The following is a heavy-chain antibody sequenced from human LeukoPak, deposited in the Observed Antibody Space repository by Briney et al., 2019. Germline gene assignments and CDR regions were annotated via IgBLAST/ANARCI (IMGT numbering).Heavy chain of an antibody. V-gene: IGHV3-23*01. CDR3: AKDQGEAYCGGDCYYFDY. D-gene: IGHD2-21*02. J-gene: IGHJ4*02. CDR1: GFTFSNYA. CDR2: ISGSGGST. Sequence: PGGSLRLSCAASGFTFSNYAMNWVRQAPGKGLEWVSVISGSGGSTYYADSVKGRFTISRDNSKNTLYLQTNSLRAEDTAVYYCAKDQGEAYCGGDCYYFDYWGQGTLVTVSS.